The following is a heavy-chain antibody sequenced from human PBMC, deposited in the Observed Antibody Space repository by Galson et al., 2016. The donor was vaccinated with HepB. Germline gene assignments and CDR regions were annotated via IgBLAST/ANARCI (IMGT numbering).Heavy chain of an antibody. Sequence: SLRLSCAASGFTFTRYAMHWVRQAPGKGLERLAFISYDGGNNNYADSVKGRFTIFRDNSKNTLYLQMSSLRVEDTAVYYCARENYYESSGYWIPSGFDPWGQGILVTVSS. J-gene: IGHJ5*02. CDR1: GFTFTRYA. CDR3: ARENYYESSGYWIPSGFDP. D-gene: IGHD3-22*01. CDR2: ISYDGGNN. V-gene: IGHV3-30-3*01.